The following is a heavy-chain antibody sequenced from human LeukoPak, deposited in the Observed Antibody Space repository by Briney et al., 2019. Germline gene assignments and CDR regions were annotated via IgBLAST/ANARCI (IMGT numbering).Heavy chain of an antibody. CDR3: ARVGIVVVPAAKDAFDI. Sequence: GGSLRLSCAASGFTFSSYSMNWVRQAPGKGLEWVSSISSSSSYIYYADSVQGRFTISRDNAKNSLYLQMNSLRAEDTAVYYCARVGIVVVPAAKDAFDIWGQGTMVTVSS. V-gene: IGHV3-21*01. J-gene: IGHJ3*02. CDR1: GFTFSSYS. D-gene: IGHD2-2*03. CDR2: ISSSSSYI.